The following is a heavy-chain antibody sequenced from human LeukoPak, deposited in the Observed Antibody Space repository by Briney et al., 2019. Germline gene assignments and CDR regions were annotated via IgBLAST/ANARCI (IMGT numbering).Heavy chain of an antibody. Sequence: GGSLRLSCAASGFTFDDYAMHWVRQAPGKGLEWVSLISGDGGSTYYADSVKGRFTISRDNSKNSLYLQMNSLRTEDTALYYCAKDWYYYDSGGYTHAFDIWGQGTMVTVSS. D-gene: IGHD3-22*01. CDR2: ISGDGGST. V-gene: IGHV3-43*02. J-gene: IGHJ3*02. CDR3: AKDWYYYDSGGYTHAFDI. CDR1: GFTFDDYA.